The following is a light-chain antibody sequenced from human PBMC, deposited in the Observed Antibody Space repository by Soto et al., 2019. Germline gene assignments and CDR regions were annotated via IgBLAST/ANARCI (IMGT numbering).Light chain of an antibody. CDR1: QDIVSY. Sequence: DIQLTQSPSFLSASVGDRVTVTCRSSQDIVSYLAWYQQKPGKAPKVLIYGASTLQSGVPPRFGGSGSGTAFTLTISSLQPDDSANYFCQQVHDYPITFGGGTKLEIK. J-gene: IGKJ4*01. V-gene: IGKV1-9*01. CDR3: QQVHDYPIT. CDR2: GAS.